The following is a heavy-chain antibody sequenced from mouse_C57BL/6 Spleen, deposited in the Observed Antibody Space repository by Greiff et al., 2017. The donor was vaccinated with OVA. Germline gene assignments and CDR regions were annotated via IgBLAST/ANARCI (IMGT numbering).Heavy chain of an antibody. CDR3: AREPATGAMDY. Sequence: DVMLVESGGGLVKPGGSLKLSCAASGFTFSSYAMSWVRQTPEKRLEWVATISDGGSYTYYPDNVKGRFTISRDNAKNNLYLQMSHLKSEDTAMYYCAREPATGAMDYWGQGTSVTVSS. J-gene: IGHJ4*01. CDR1: GFTFSSYA. D-gene: IGHD1-1*01. CDR2: ISDGGSYT. V-gene: IGHV5-4*01.